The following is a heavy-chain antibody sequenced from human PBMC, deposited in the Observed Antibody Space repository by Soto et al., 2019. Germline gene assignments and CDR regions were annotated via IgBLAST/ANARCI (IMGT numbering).Heavy chain of an antibody. D-gene: IGHD3-10*02. J-gene: IGHJ4*02. CDR2: SSNSGTFT. Sequence: QVQLVESGGGLVQPGGSLRLTCAASGFSISDHYMSWIRQAPGKGLEWVSYSSNSGTFTKYADSVKGRFSISRDNAKNSLYLEINSLRGEDTAIYDCARSGDNYNVLDYWGQGTPVTVSS. CDR3: ARSGDNYNVLDY. CDR1: GFSISDHY. V-gene: IGHV3-11*05.